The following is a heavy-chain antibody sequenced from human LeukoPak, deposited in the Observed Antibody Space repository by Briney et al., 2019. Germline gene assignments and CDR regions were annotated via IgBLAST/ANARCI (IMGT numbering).Heavy chain of an antibody. Sequence: ASVKVSCKASSYTFTSYGISWVRQAPGQGLEWMGIINPSGGSTSYAQKFQGRVTMTRDTSTSTVYMELSSLRSEDTAVYYCARDLGVRQWLVQGVDYWGQGTLVTVSS. J-gene: IGHJ4*02. CDR3: ARDLGVRQWLVQGVDY. V-gene: IGHV1-46*01. CDR2: INPSGGST. CDR1: SYTFTSYG. D-gene: IGHD6-19*01.